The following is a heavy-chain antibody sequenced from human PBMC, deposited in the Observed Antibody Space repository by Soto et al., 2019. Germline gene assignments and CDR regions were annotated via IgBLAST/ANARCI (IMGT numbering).Heavy chain of an antibody. CDR3: ASKVAVAGTTPYYFDY. V-gene: IGHV3-48*02. Sequence: GGSLRLSCAASGFTFSSYSMNWVRQAPGKGLEWISYISSSSSTIYYADSVKGRFTISRDNAKNSLYLQMNSLRDEDTAVYYCASKVAVAGTTPYYFDYWGQGTLVTVSS. J-gene: IGHJ4*02. CDR2: ISSSSSTI. D-gene: IGHD6-19*01. CDR1: GFTFSSYS.